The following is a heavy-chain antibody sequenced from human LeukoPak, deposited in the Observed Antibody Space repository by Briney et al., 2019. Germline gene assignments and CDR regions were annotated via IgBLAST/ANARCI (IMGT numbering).Heavy chain of an antibody. CDR1: GFTFSSYS. Sequence: GGSLRLSCAASGFTFSSYSMNWVRQAPGRGLEWISYISADAATVKYADSVEGRFTVSRDNTQNSIYLEMSSLRVDDTAVYYCARMYSSGYYGDYFDYWGQGNLVSVSS. CDR3: ARMYSSGYYGDYFDY. CDR2: ISADAATV. J-gene: IGHJ4*02. V-gene: IGHV3-48*04. D-gene: IGHD5-12*01.